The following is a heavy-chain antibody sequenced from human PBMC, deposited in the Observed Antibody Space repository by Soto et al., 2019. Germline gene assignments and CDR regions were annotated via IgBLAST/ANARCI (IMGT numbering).Heavy chain of an antibody. Sequence: GGSLSLSCAASGFTFSSYAMSWVRQAPGKGLEWVSAISGSGGSTYYAASVKGRFTISRDNSKNTLYLQMNSLRAEDTAVDYCAKSQFGQLVQSEYFQHWGQGTLVTVSS. D-gene: IGHD6-13*01. CDR1: GFTFSSYA. J-gene: IGHJ1*01. V-gene: IGHV3-23*01. CDR2: ISGSGGST. CDR3: AKSQFGQLVQSEYFQH.